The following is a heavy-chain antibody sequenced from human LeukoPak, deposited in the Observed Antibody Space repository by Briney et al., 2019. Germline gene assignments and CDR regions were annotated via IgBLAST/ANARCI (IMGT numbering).Heavy chain of an antibody. CDR2: IKSKTDGGTT. J-gene: IGHJ4*02. D-gene: IGHD3-22*01. V-gene: IGHV3-15*07. CDR3: TTDLEGYYDSSGYYYVDY. CDR1: GFTFSNAW. Sequence: GGSLRLSCAASGFTFSNAWMNWVRQAPGKGLEWVGRIKSKTDGGTTDYAAPVKGRFTISGDDSKNTLYLQMNSLKTEDTAVYYCTTDLEGYYDSSGYYYVDYWGQGTLVTVSS.